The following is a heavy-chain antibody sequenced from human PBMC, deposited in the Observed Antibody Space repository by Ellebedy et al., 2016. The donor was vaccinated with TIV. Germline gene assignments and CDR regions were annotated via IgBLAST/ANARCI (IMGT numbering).Heavy chain of an antibody. CDR1: GGTFSSYA. CDR3: ARDDLEDFWSGYPDY. D-gene: IGHD3-3*01. V-gene: IGHV1-69*04. Sequence: AASVKVSCKASGGTFSSYAINWVRQAPGQGLEWMGRIIPILNIANYAQKFQGRVTITADKSTSTAYMELSSLRSEDTAVYYCARDDLEDFWSGYPDYWGQGTLVTVSS. J-gene: IGHJ4*02. CDR2: IIPILNIA.